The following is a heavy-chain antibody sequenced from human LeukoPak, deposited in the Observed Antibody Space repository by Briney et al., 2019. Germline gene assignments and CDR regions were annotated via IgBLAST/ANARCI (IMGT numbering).Heavy chain of an antibody. J-gene: IGHJ4*02. CDR2: IYSGGST. CDR3: ARDQDGSEID. Sequence: PSETLSLTCTVYGGSFSGYYWSWVRQAPGKGLEWVSVIYSGGSTYYADSVKGRFTISRDNSKNTLYLQMNSLRAVDTAVYYCARDQDGSEIDWGQGTLVTVSS. V-gene: IGHV3-53*01. D-gene: IGHD3-10*01. CDR1: GGSFSGYY.